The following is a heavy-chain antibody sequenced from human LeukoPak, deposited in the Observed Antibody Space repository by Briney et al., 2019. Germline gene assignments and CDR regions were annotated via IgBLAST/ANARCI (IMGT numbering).Heavy chain of an antibody. Sequence: GGSLRLSCAASGFTFSSYSMNWVRQAPGKGLEWVSSISSSSSYINYADSVKGRFTVSRDNAKNSLNLQMNSLRAEDTAVYYCARDSKLYCSSTGCYMDVWGKGTTVTVSS. D-gene: IGHD2-2*01. CDR2: ISSSSSYI. CDR3: ARDSKLYCSSTGCYMDV. J-gene: IGHJ6*04. V-gene: IGHV3-21*01. CDR1: GFTFSSYS.